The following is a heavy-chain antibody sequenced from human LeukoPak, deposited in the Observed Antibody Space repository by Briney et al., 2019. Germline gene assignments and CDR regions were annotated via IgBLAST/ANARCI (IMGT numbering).Heavy chain of an antibody. CDR3: ARVGIAMVLDY. CDR2: IYTSGST. Sequence: SQTLSLTCTVSGGSISSGSYYWSWIRQPAGKGLEWIGRIYTSGSTNYNPSLKGRVTISVDTSKNQFSLKLSSVTAADTAVYYCARVGIAMVLDYWGQGTLVTVSS. V-gene: IGHV4-61*02. J-gene: IGHJ4*02. D-gene: IGHD5-18*01. CDR1: GGSISSGSYY.